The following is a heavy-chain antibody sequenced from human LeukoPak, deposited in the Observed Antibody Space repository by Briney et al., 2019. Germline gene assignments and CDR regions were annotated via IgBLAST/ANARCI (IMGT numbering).Heavy chain of an antibody. J-gene: IGHJ4*02. V-gene: IGHV4-30-4*01. CDR1: GGSISSGDYY. D-gene: IGHD6-6*01. CDR3: ARDRSSYFDY. Sequence: SETLSLTCTVSGGSISSGDYYWTWIRQPPGKGLEWIGYIYSTGSTYYNPSLKSRVTISVDTSKNQFALKLSSVTAADTAVYYCARDRSSYFDYWGQGTLVTVSS. CDR2: IYSTGST.